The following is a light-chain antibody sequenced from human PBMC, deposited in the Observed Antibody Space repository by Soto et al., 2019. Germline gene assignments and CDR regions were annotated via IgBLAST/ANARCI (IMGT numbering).Light chain of an antibody. J-gene: IGKJ1*01. V-gene: IGKV3-11*01. CDR1: QSVSSY. CDR2: DAS. Sequence: EIVLTQSPATLSLSPGERATLSCRASQSVSSYLAWYRQKPGQAPSLLIYDASNRATGIPARFSGSGSGTDFTLTISSLEPEDFAVYYCQQRSDWPRTFGQGTKVEI. CDR3: QQRSDWPRT.